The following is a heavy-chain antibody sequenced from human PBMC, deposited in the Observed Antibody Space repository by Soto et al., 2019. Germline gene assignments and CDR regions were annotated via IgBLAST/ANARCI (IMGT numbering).Heavy chain of an antibody. J-gene: IGHJ4*02. D-gene: IGHD2-15*01. V-gene: IGHV3-21*01. CDR2: ISSNGGYI. Sequence: GGSLRLSCAASGFTFSSYAMSWVRQAPGKGLEWVSTISSNGGYIYYTDSLRGRFTISRDNAKNSLHLQMNSLRAEDTAVYYCTIDASGDRSARGCSDYWGPGTLVTVSS. CDR3: TIDASGDRSARGCSDY. CDR1: GFTFSSYA.